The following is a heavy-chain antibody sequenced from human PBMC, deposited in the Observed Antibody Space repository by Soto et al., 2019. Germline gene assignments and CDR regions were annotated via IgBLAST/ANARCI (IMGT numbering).Heavy chain of an antibody. D-gene: IGHD3-3*01. CDR3: AKGSESDFWSGYYTFDY. Sequence: QRKGLEWVSAISGSGGSTYYADSGKGRFTISRDNSKNTLYLQMNSLRAEDTAVYFCAKGSESDFWSGYYTFDYRGQGTLVTVSS. CDR2: ISGSGGST. V-gene: IGHV3-23*01. J-gene: IGHJ4*02.